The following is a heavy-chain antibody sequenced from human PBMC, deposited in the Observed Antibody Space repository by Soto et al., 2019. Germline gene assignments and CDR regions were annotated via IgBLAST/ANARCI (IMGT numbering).Heavy chain of an antibody. Sequence: GGSLRLSCAASGFTFSDYYMSWIRQAPGKGLEWVSYISSSGSTIYYADSVKGRFTISRDNSKNTLYLQMSSLRAEDTAVYYCVKDKGRYYYYYGMDVWAQGTTVTVSS. CDR3: VKDKGRYYYYYGMDV. J-gene: IGHJ6*02. D-gene: IGHD2-15*01. CDR1: GFTFSDYY. V-gene: IGHV3-11*04. CDR2: ISSSGSTI.